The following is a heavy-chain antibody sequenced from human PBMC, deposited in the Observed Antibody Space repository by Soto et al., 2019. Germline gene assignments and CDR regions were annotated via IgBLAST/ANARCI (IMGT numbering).Heavy chain of an antibody. CDR3: ARANHYILEWSHGMDV. D-gene: IGHD3-3*01. CDR1: GYTFTSYG. J-gene: IGHJ6*02. V-gene: IGHV1-18*04. CDR2: ISAYNGNT. Sequence: ASVKVSCKASGYTFTSYGISWVRQAPGQGLEWMGWISAYNGNTNYAQKLQGRVTMTTDTSTSTAYMELRSLRSDDTAVYYCARANHYILEWSHGMDVWGQGTTVTVSS.